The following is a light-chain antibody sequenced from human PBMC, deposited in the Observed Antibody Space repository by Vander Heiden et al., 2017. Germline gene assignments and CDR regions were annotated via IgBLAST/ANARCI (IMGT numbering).Light chain of an antibody. Sequence: DIQMTQSPSSLSASVVDRLTITCRASQSISSYLNWYQQKPGKAPKLLIYAASSLQSGVQSRFSGSGSGTDFTINISSLKPEEVATYYGEQSYSTPWTFGQGTKVEIK. CDR3: EQSYSTPWT. CDR2: AAS. V-gene: IGKV1-39*01. J-gene: IGKJ1*01. CDR1: QSISSY.